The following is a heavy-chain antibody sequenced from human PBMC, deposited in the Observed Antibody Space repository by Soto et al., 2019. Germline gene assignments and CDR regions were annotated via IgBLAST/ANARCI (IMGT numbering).Heavy chain of an antibody. J-gene: IGHJ4*02. Sequence: EVQLVESGGGLVKPGGSLRLSCAASGFTFSNAWMSWVRQAPGKGLEWVGRIKSKTDGGTTDYAAPVKGRFTISRDDSKNTLYLQMNSLKTEDTAVYYCTTFITMFRGVIGNWGQGTLVTVSS. CDR3: TTFITMFRGVIGN. V-gene: IGHV3-15*01. CDR2: IKSKTDGGTT. CDR1: GFTFSNAW. D-gene: IGHD3-10*01.